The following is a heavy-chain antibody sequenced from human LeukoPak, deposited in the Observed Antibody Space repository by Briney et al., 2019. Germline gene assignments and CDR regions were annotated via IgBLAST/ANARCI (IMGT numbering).Heavy chain of an antibody. V-gene: IGHV1-8*01. CDR1: GYTFTRYD. Sequence: ASEKVSCKDSGYTFTRYDIIWVGQATGQGLEWMGWMNPKRCNTGLAHKFQGRGTMIKKTSKSTASMERSSLRPEDTPVFHCERGPRRGAAAPLDYYDYGMDVWGQGTTVTVSS. CDR2: MNPKRCNT. J-gene: IGHJ6*02. D-gene: IGHD6-13*01. CDR3: ERGPRRGAAAPLDYYDYGMDV.